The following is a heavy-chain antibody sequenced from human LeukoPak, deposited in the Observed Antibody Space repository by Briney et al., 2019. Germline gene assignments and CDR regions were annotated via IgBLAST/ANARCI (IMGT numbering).Heavy chain of an antibody. CDR1: GFTFTSYW. J-gene: IGHJ4*02. V-gene: IGHV3-7*01. Sequence: GGSLRLSCAASGFTFTSYWMSWVRQAPGKGLEWVANIDQDGSEKNYVDSVKGRFTISRDNAKNSLYLQLNSLRAEDTAVYYCARDQVGIFDYWGQGTVVAVSS. CDR3: ARDQVGIFDY. D-gene: IGHD1-26*01. CDR2: IDQDGSEK.